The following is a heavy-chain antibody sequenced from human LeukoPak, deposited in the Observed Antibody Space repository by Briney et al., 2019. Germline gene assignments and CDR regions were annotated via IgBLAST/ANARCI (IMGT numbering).Heavy chain of an antibody. CDR1: GFTFSSYG. J-gene: IGHJ5*02. D-gene: IGHD6-6*01. CDR3: ARGRDSSSNPALCS. Sequence: GGSLRLSCAASGFTFSSYGMHWVRQAPGKGLEWVAVIWYDGSNKYYADSVKGRFTISRDNSKNTLYLQMNSLRAEDTAVYYCARGRDSSSNPALCSWGQGTLVTVSS. CDR2: IWYDGSNK. V-gene: IGHV3-33*01.